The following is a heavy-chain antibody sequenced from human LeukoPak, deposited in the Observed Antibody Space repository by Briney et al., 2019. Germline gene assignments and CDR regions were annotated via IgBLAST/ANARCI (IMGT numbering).Heavy chain of an antibody. V-gene: IGHV1-46*01. CDR2: INPSGGST. CDR3: ARDITQAAAGPYDDY. Sequence: GASVRVSCKASGYTFTSYYMHWVRQAPGQGLEWMGIINPSGGSTSYAQKFQGRVTMTRDMSTSTVYMELSSLRSEDTAVYYCARDITQAAAGPYDDYWGQGTLVTVSS. D-gene: IGHD6-13*01. J-gene: IGHJ4*02. CDR1: GYTFTSYY.